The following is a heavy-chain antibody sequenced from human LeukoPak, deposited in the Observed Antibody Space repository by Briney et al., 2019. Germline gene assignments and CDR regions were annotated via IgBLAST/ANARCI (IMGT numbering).Heavy chain of an antibody. Sequence: SETLSLTCAVYGGSFSGYYWSWIRQPPGKGLEWIGEINHSGSTNYNPSLKSRVTISVDTSKNQFSLKLSSVTAADTAVYYCARDEAAAGILDYWGQGTLVTVSS. CDR2: INHSGST. V-gene: IGHV4-34*01. CDR3: ARDEAAAGILDY. CDR1: GGSFSGYY. J-gene: IGHJ4*02. D-gene: IGHD6-13*01.